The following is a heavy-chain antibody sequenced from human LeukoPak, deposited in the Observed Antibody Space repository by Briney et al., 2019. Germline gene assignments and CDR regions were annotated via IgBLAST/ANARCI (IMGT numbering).Heavy chain of an antibody. J-gene: IGHJ4*02. V-gene: IGHV4-59*01. CDR1: GGSISSYC. D-gene: IGHD3-10*01. CDR2: IDYSGSN. Sequence: SETLSLTCTVSGGSISSYCWSWLRQPPGKGLEWVGYIDYSGSNNYNPSLKRRIKISVDTSENHFSLKLESGTPGGTSVYECARPHDGSGGSIDFWAKGTRVTAPS. CDR3: ARPHDGSGGSIDF.